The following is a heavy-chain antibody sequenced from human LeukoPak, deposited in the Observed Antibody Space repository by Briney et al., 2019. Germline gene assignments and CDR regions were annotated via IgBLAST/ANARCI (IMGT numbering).Heavy chain of an antibody. D-gene: IGHD3-10*01. V-gene: IGHV4-39*01. J-gene: IGHJ4*02. Sequence: PSETLSLTCTVSGDSISSSDYYSSWIRQPPGKEPEWIASINYGGTTYYNPSLKSRVTISVDTSKNQFSLRLSSVTAADTAVYLCARYVVYGSGKYYFDYWGQGSLVTVSS. CDR1: GDSISSSDYY. CDR2: INYGGTT. CDR3: ARYVVYGSGKYYFDY.